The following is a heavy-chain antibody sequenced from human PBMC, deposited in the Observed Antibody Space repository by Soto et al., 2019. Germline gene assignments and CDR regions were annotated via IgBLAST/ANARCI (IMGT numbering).Heavy chain of an antibody. CDR2: IIPIFGTA. CDR3: ARVNNWNYPYYYYGMDV. J-gene: IGHJ6*02. D-gene: IGHD1-7*01. CDR1: GGTFSSYA. Sequence: QVQLVQSGAEVKKPGSSVKVSCKASGGTFSSYAISWVRQAPGQGLEWMGGIIPIFGTANYAQKFQGRVTITADESTSTAYMELSSLRSEDTAVYYCARVNNWNYPYYYYGMDVWGQGTTVTVSS. V-gene: IGHV1-69*12.